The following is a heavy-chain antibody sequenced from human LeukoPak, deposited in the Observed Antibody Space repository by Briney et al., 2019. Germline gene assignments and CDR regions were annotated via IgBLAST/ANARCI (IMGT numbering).Heavy chain of an antibody. Sequence: GGSLRLSCAASGFTFSSYSMNWVRQAPGKGLEWVSSISSSSSYIYYADSVKGRFTISRDNAKNSLYLQMNSLRAEDTAVYYCARQWLVTGGNDYWGQGTLATVSS. CDR2: ISSSSSYI. CDR3: ARQWLVTGGNDY. V-gene: IGHV3-21*01. CDR1: GFTFSSYS. D-gene: IGHD6-19*01. J-gene: IGHJ4*02.